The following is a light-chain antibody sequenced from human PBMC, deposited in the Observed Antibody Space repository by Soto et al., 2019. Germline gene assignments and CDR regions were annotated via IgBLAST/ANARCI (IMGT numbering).Light chain of an antibody. CDR2: GND. CDR1: SSNIGAGYD. Sequence: QSVLTQPPSVSGAPGQGVTISCTGSSSNIGAGYDVHWYQQLPGAAPKLLIFGNDNRPSGVPDRFSGSRSGTSASLAITGLQAEDEADYYCAAWDGSLNGVLFGGGTKLTVL. V-gene: IGLV1-40*01. J-gene: IGLJ2*01. CDR3: AAWDGSLNGVL.